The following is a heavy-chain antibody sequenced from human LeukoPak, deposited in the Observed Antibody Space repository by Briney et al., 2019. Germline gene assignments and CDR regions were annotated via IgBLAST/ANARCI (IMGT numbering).Heavy chain of an antibody. Sequence: ASVKVSCNASGYTFTGYYMHCVRQAPGQGLEWMGWINPNSGGTNYAQKFQGRVTMTRDTSISTAYMELSRLRSDDTAVYYCAREIPTMVRGVIIRVFDYWGQGTLVTVSS. CDR2: INPNSGGT. CDR1: GYTFTGYY. D-gene: IGHD3-10*01. V-gene: IGHV1-2*02. J-gene: IGHJ4*02. CDR3: AREIPTMVRGVIIRVFDY.